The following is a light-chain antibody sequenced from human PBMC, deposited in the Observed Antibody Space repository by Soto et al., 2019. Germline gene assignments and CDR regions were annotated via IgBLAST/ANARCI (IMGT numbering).Light chain of an antibody. V-gene: IGKV3-20*01. Sequence: VVTQSPHSLPVTFGQAASISCRSSQGLVHSDGNNYLAWYQQKPGQAPRLLIYGASNRATGIPDRFSGSGSGTDFTLTISRLEPEDFAVYYCQQYGSSGTFGQGTKVDI. CDR1: QGLVHSDGNNY. CDR3: QQYGSSGT. CDR2: GAS. J-gene: IGKJ1*01.